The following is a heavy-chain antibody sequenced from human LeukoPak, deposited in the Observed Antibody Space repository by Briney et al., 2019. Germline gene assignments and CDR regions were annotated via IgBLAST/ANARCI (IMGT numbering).Heavy chain of an antibody. D-gene: IGHD6-13*01. CDR1: GGTFSSYA. CDR2: IIPIFVTA. CDR3: AREPSSSWYFWFDP. Sequence: SVKVSCKASGGTFSSYAISWVRQAPGQGLEWMGRIIPIFVTANYAQKFQGRVTITTDESTSTAYMELSSLRSEDTAVYYCAREPSSSWYFWFDPWGQGTLVTVSS. V-gene: IGHV1-69*05. J-gene: IGHJ5*02.